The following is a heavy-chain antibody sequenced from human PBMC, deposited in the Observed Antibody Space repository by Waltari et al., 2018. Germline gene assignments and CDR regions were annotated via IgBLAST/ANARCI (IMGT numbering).Heavy chain of an antibody. Sequence: EVPLVESGGGLVQPGGSLRLSCAASGFTFSSYEMNWVRQAPGKGLEWVSYISSSGNTIYYADSVKGRFTISRDNAKNSLYLQMNSLRAEDTAVYYCARDSIRTGEFDYWGQGTLVTVSS. CDR1: GFTFSSYE. CDR3: ARDSIRTGEFDY. CDR2: ISSSGNTI. V-gene: IGHV3-48*03. J-gene: IGHJ4*02. D-gene: IGHD7-27*01.